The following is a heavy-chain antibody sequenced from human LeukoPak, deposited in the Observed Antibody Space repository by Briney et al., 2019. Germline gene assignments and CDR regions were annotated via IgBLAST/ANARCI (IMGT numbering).Heavy chain of an antibody. Sequence: GGSLRLSCAASGFTFSSYGMHWVRQAPGKGLEWVAVIWYDGSNKYYADSVKGRFTISRDNSKNTLYLQMNSLRAEDTAVYYCAKVLSGGYDSSGYYSGYFQHWGQGTLVTVSS. V-gene: IGHV3-33*06. J-gene: IGHJ1*01. CDR1: GFTFSSYG. CDR2: IWYDGSNK. CDR3: AKVLSGGYDSSGYYSGYFQH. D-gene: IGHD3-22*01.